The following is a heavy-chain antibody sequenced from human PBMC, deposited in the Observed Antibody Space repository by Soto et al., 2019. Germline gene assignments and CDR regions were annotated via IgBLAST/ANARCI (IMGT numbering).Heavy chain of an antibody. CDR1: GYSFTSYW. D-gene: IGHD2-15*01. V-gene: IGHV5-10-1*01. Sequence: GESLKISGKGSGYSFTSYWISWVRQMPGKGLEWMGRIDPSDSYTNYSPSFQGHVTISADKSISTAYLQWSSLKASDTAMYYCARPELYCSGGSCYYGMDVWGQGTTVAVSS. CDR2: IDPSDSYT. J-gene: IGHJ6*02. CDR3: ARPELYCSGGSCYYGMDV.